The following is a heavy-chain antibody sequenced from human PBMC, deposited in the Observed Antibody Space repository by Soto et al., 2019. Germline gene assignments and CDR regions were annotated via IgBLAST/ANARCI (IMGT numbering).Heavy chain of an antibody. V-gene: IGHV3-21*01. CDR2: ISSSSSYI. CDR3: ARLGISSRSGDFDY. CDR1: GFTFSSYS. Sequence: GGSLRLSCAASGFTFSSYSMNWVRQAPGKGLEWVSSISSSSSYIYYADSVKGRFTISRDNAKNSLYLQMNSLRAEDTAVYYCARLGISSRSGDFDYWGQGTLVTVSS. J-gene: IGHJ4*02. D-gene: IGHD1-20*01.